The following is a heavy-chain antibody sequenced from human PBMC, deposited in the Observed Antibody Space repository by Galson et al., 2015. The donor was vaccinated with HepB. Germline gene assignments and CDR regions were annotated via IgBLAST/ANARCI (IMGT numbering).Heavy chain of an antibody. CDR1: GFTFSTYA. V-gene: IGHV3-23*01. D-gene: IGHD2-21*02. J-gene: IGHJ4*02. Sequence: SLRLSCAASGFTFSTYAMSWVRQAPGKGLEWVATIIGSGGDTYHADSVKGRFTISRDNSKNTLYLQMNSLRAEDTAVYYCAKDRVTYCGGACYNFDYWGRGTLVTVSS. CDR3: AKDRVTYCGGACYNFDY. CDR2: IIGSGGDT.